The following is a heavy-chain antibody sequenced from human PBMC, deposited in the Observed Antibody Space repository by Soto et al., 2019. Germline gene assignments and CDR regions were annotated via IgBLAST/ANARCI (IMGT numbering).Heavy chain of an antibody. Sequence: ASVKVSCKASGYTFTSYGISWVRQAPGQGLEWMGWISAYNGNTNYAQKLQGRVTMTTDTSTSTAYMELRSLRSDDTAVYYCARDMDILTGYSNFDYWGQGTLVTVS. V-gene: IGHV1-18*01. J-gene: IGHJ4*02. CDR2: ISAYNGNT. D-gene: IGHD3-9*01. CDR1: GYTFTSYG. CDR3: ARDMDILTGYSNFDY.